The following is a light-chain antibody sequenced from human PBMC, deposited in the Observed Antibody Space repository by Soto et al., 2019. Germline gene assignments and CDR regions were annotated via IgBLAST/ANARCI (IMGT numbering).Light chain of an antibody. J-gene: IGLJ3*02. CDR1: SSNIGGET. CDR3: AAWDDSLNSWV. CDR2: GKT. V-gene: IGLV1-44*01. Sequence: QSVLTQPPSACGSPGQRVTISCSGSSSNIGGETVNWYQQVPGTAPKLLIYGKTQRPSGVPDRFSGSKSGTSVSLAISGLQSEDEADYYCAAWDDSLNSWVFGGGTKLTVL.